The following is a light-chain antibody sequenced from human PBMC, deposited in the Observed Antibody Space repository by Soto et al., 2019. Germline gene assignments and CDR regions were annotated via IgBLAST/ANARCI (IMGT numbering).Light chain of an antibody. J-gene: IGLJ2*01. CDR2: NAF. V-gene: IGLV2-14*03. CDR1: SSDVGGYNY. Sequence: QSALTQPASVSGSPGQSITISCTGTSSDVGGYNYVSWYQHHPGRAPKLMIYNAFDRPSGVSNRFSGSKSGNTASLTISGLQAKDEADYYCSSYRGSNTVVFGGGTQLTVL. CDR3: SSYRGSNTVV.